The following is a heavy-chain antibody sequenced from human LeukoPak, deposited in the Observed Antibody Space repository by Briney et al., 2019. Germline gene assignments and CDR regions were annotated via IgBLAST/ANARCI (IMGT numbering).Heavy chain of an antibody. CDR3: AKVGTLAVTTEPYFDY. CDR1: GFTFDSFG. V-gene: IGHV3-30*18. D-gene: IGHD4-17*01. CDR2: ISIDGSYK. Sequence: GGSLRLSCAASGFTFDSFGMHWVRQAPGKGLEWVAVISIDGSYKYYADSVKGRFTISRDNSKNTLYLQMNSLKAEDTAVYYCAKVGTLAVTTEPYFDYWGQGTLVTVSS. J-gene: IGHJ4*02.